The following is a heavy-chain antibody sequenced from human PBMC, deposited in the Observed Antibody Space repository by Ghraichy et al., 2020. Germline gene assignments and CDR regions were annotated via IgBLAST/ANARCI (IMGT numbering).Heavy chain of an antibody. D-gene: IGHD3-22*01. CDR3: ARHGGPAGYYSDSSAIAL. CDR2: VYYHSYSGKT. V-gene: IGHV4-39*01. CDR1: SASISDSTYF. Sequence: SETLSLSCSVSSASISDSTYFWGWIRQSPGKGLEWIGSVYYHSYSGKTYYAPSLRSRVAISADTSKNQFSLRLKSVTAADTAVYYCARHGGPAGYYSDSSAIALWGQGALVTVSS. J-gene: IGHJ4*02.